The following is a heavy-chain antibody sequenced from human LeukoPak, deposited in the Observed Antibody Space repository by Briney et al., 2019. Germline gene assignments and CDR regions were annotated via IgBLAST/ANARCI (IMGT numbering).Heavy chain of an antibody. CDR3: ARGRYCSGTSCYKVYYYYMDV. J-gene: IGHJ6*03. CDR2: ISTYNGNT. CDR1: GYSFTTYG. Sequence: ASVKVSCKASGYSFTTYGISWVRQAPGQGLEWMGWISTYNGNTNYAQNLQGRVTMTTDTSTSTAYVELRSLRSDDTAVYYCARGRYCSGTSCYKVYYYYMDVWGKGTTVTVSS. D-gene: IGHD2-2*02. V-gene: IGHV1-18*01.